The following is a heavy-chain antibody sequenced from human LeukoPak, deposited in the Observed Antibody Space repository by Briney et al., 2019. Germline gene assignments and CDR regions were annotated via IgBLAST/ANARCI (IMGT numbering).Heavy chain of an antibody. CDR3: ARGGHSVNGIDY. CDR1: GASIISHY. Sequence: PSETLSLTCTVSGASIISHYWSWIRQPPGKGLEWIGYIYYSGSTNYNPSLKSRVTISVDTSKNQFSLKLSSVTAADTAVYYCARGGHSVNGIDYWGQGTLVTVSS. J-gene: IGHJ4*02. CDR2: IYYSGST. V-gene: IGHV4-59*11. D-gene: IGHD1-14*01.